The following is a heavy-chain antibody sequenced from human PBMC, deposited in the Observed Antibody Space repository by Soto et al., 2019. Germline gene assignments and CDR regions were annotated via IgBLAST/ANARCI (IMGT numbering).Heavy chain of an antibody. V-gene: IGHV3-23*01. CDR3: AKDVAVAGTPTFGY. Sequence: GGSLRLSRAASGFTFSSYAMNCVRQAPGKGLEWVSAISGSGGSTYYADSVKGRFTISRDNSKNTLYLQMNSLRAEDTAVYYCAKDVAVAGTPTFGYWGQGTLVTVSS. D-gene: IGHD6-19*01. CDR1: GFTFSSYA. J-gene: IGHJ4*02. CDR2: ISGSGGST.